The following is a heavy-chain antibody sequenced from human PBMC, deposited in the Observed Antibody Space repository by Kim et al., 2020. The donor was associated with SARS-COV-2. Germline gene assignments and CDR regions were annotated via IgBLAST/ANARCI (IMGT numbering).Heavy chain of an antibody. CDR1: GYTFTSYD. V-gene: IGHV1-8*01. Sequence: ASVKVSCKASGYTFTSYDINWVRQATGQGPEWMGWMNPNSGNTAYAQKFQGRVTMTRNTPISTAYMELSSLRSEDTAVYYCARHWAAAGTCLSYWGQGTQVTVSP. J-gene: IGHJ4*02. CDR3: ARHWAAAGTCLSY. CDR2: MNPNSGNT. D-gene: IGHD6-13*01.